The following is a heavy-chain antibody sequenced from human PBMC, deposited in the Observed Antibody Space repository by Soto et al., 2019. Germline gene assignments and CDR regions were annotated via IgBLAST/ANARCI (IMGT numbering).Heavy chain of an antibody. Sequence: QVQLVESGGGMVQPGRSLRLSCAASGFTFSSYAMHWVRQAPGKGLEWVAVISYDGSNKYYADSVKGRFTISRDNSKNTLYLQMNSLRAEDTAVYYCARGGARYYFDYWGQGTLVTVSS. J-gene: IGHJ4*02. CDR3: ARGGARYYFDY. CDR1: GFTFSSYA. CDR2: ISYDGSNK. D-gene: IGHD3-10*01. V-gene: IGHV3-30-3*01.